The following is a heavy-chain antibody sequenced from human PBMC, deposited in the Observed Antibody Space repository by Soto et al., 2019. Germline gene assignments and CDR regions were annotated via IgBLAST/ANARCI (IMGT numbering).Heavy chain of an antibody. CDR1: GFTFSSYA. V-gene: IGHV3-23*01. D-gene: IGHD5-18*01. J-gene: IGHJ6*02. CDR2: ISGSGGST. CDR3: AKVNPGYSYGPQLGYYYYGMDV. Sequence: GGSLRLSCAASGFTFSSYAMSWVRQAPGKGLEWVSAISGSGGSTYYADSVKGRFTISRDNSKNTLYLQMNSLRAEDTAVYYCAKVNPGYSYGPQLGYYYYGMDVWGQGTTVTVSS.